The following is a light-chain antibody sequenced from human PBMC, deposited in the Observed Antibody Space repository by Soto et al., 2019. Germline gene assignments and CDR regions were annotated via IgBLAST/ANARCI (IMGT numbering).Light chain of an antibody. CDR1: QIIRGY. CDR2: TTY. Sequence: DIQMTQSPSSLSAYVGARVNITCRAGQIIRGYLHWFQQKPGRAPKLLIHTTYSLQRVVPSRFSDAGAGPNFTLTIHSLQPEDLTSYYSHQTYFPPLSFDLGNKLEIK. J-gene: IGKJ2*01. V-gene: IGKV1-39*01. CDR3: HQTYFPPLS.